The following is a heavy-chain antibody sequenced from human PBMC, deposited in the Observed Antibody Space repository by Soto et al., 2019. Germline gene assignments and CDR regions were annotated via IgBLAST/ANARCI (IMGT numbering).Heavy chain of an antibody. CDR1: GFTFSSFW. CDR3: ARDLIVGGGIAAHDF. J-gene: IGHJ4*02. Sequence: GGSLRLSCAASGFTFSSFWMTWARQAPGKGLEWVANIKQDGSDKHYVDSVKGRFTISRDNAKNSLYLQMNSLRAEDTAVYYCARDLIVGGGIAAHDFWGQGALVTVSS. CDR2: IKQDGSDK. D-gene: IGHD6-6*01. V-gene: IGHV3-7*01.